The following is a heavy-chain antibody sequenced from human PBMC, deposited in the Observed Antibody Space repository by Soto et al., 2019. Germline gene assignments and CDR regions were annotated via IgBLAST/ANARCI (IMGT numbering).Heavy chain of an antibody. CDR1: GGSISSGDYY. Sequence: TLSLTCTVSGGSISSGDYYWSWIRQPPGKGLEWIGYIYYSGSTYYNPSLKSRVTISVDTSKNQFSLKLSSVTAADTAVYYCARDRAPRAFDIWGQGTMVTVSS. D-gene: IGHD3-10*01. CDR3: ARDRAPRAFDI. V-gene: IGHV4-30-4*01. J-gene: IGHJ3*02. CDR2: IYYSGST.